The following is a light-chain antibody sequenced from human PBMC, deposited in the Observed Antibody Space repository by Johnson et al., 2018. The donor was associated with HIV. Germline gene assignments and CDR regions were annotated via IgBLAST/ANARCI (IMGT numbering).Light chain of an antibody. Sequence: QSLLTQPPSVSAAPGQKVTISCSGSSSNIGNNYVSWYQQFPGTAPKLLIYENNKRPSGIPDRFSGSKSGTSATLGITGLQTGDEADYYCGTWDSPLSIYVFGTGTKVTVL. CDR3: GTWDSPLSIYV. V-gene: IGLV1-51*02. CDR2: ENN. CDR1: SSNIGNNY. J-gene: IGLJ1*01.